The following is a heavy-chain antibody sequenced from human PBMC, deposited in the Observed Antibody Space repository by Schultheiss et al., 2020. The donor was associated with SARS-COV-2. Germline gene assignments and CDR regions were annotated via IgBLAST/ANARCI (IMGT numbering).Heavy chain of an antibody. CDR1: GFTVSSNY. CDR3: AATSVTVTRYHYGMDV. Sequence: GGSLRLSCAASGFTVSSNYMSWVRQAPGKGLEWVSVIYSGGSTYYADSVKGRFTISRDNSKNTLYLQMNSLRAEDTAVYYCAATSVTVTRYHYGMDVWGQGTTVTVAS. V-gene: IGHV3-66*02. D-gene: IGHD4-17*01. CDR2: IYSGGST. J-gene: IGHJ6*02.